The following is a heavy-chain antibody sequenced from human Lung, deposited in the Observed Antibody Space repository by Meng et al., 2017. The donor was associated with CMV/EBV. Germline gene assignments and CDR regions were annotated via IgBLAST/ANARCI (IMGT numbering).Heavy chain of an antibody. J-gene: IGHJ4*02. CDR1: GFTFSSYG. CDR2: IKQDGSEK. CDR3: ARDPGYCSSTSCSGFFDY. Sequence: GESLKISCAASGFTFSSYGMHWVRQAPGKGLEWVANIKQDGSEKYYVDSVKGRFTISRDNAKNSLYLQMNSLRAEDTAVYYCARDPGYCSSTSCSGFFDYWGQGTLVTVSS. D-gene: IGHD2-2*01. V-gene: IGHV3-7*01.